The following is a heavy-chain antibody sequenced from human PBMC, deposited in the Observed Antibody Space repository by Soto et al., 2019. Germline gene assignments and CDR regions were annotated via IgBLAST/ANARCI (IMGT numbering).Heavy chain of an antibody. CDR2: ISYDGSNE. CDR3: AKDLGYCSRTSCLYGMDV. Sequence: GGSLRLSCAASGFTFSNYGMHWVRQAPGKGLEWVAVISYDGSNEYYGDPVKGRFTISRDNSKNTLYLQMNSLRAEDTAVYYCAKDLGYCSRTSCLYGMDVWGQGTTVTVSS. D-gene: IGHD2-2*01. J-gene: IGHJ6*02. CDR1: GFTFSNYG. V-gene: IGHV3-30*18.